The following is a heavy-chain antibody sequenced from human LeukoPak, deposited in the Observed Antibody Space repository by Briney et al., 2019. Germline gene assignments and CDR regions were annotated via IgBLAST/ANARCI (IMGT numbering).Heavy chain of an antibody. CDR2: ISSSSSTI. Sequence: GGSLRLSCAASGFTFSSYSMNWVRQAPGKGLEWVSYISSSSSTIYYADSVKGRFTISRDNSKNTLYLQMNSLRAEDTAVYYCAKDQGGLGDYWGQGTLVTVSS. CDR1: GFTFSSYS. D-gene: IGHD3-16*01. J-gene: IGHJ4*02. CDR3: AKDQGGLGDY. V-gene: IGHV3-48*01.